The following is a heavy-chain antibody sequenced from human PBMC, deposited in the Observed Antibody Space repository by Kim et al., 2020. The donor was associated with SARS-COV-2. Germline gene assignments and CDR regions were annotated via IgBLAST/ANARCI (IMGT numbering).Heavy chain of an antibody. Sequence: SETLSLTCTVSGGSFNSCSYYWGWIPQPPGQGLEWIGTVYNIGNSYYNPSLKRRVTISVDTTKYQFSLKLGSVTAADTAYYYGARHQRYSSGWDV. CDR1: GGSFNSCSYY. J-gene: IGHJ6*01. V-gene: IGHV4-39*01. D-gene: IGHD6-19*01. CDR2: VYNIGNS. CDR3: ARHQRYSSGWDV.